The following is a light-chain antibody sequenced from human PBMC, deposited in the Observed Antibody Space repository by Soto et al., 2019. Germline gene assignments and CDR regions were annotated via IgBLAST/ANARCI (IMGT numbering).Light chain of an antibody. J-gene: IGKJ4*01. CDR1: QSVSSY. CDR2: DAS. V-gene: IGKV3-11*01. Sequence: EIVVTQSPAILSLSPGERATLSCRASQSVSSYLAWYQQKPGQAPRLLIYDASNRATGIPARFSGSGSGTDFTLTISSLEPEYFAVYYCQQRSNWPLTFGGGTKVEIK. CDR3: QQRSNWPLT.